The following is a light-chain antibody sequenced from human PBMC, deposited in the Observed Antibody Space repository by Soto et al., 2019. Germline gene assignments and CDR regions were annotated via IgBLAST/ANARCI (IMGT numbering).Light chain of an antibody. Sequence: EIVLTQSPGTLSLSPGERATPSCRASQSVSSSYLAWYQQKPGQAPRLLIYGASSRANGIPDRFSGSGSGTDFTLNISRLEPEDFAVYYCQQYSSSPPYTFGQGTKLEIK. CDR1: QSVSSSY. CDR2: GAS. CDR3: QQYSSSPPYT. V-gene: IGKV3-20*01. J-gene: IGKJ2*01.